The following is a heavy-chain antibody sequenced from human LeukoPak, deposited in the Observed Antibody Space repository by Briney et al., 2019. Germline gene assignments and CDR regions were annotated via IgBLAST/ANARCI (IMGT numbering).Heavy chain of an antibody. CDR1: GFTFSSYS. D-gene: IGHD3-10*01. CDR2: ISSSSGYI. J-gene: IGHJ4*02. Sequence: PGGSLRLSCAASGFTFSSYSMNWVRQAPGKGLEWVSSISSSSGYIYYAHSVKGRSTISRDNAKNSLYLQRNSLRAEDTAVYYCAKDRWPSGWFGELYYWGQGTLVTVSS. CDR3: AKDRWPSGWFGELYY. V-gene: IGHV3-21*04.